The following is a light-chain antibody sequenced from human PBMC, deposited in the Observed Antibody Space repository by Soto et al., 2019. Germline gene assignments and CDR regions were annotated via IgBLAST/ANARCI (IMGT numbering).Light chain of an antibody. CDR1: QDLTNY. CDR3: QQYYSYPWT. Sequence: DIQMTQSPPSLAASVGDRVTITCQASQDLTNYLNWYQQKPGEAPKLLIYDTITLEEGVPSRFSGGGSGTDFTFTINGLQPEDAAIYSCQQYYSYPWTFGQGTKVEIK. J-gene: IGKJ1*01. V-gene: IGKV1-33*01. CDR2: DTI.